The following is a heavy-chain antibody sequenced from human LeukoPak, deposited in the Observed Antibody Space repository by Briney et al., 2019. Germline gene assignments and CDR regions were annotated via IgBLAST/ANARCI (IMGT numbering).Heavy chain of an antibody. J-gene: IGHJ5*02. CDR2: ISYDGSNK. CDR1: GFTFSSYG. V-gene: IGHV3-30*18. CDR3: AKDRSYSSGWYGNWFDP. Sequence: GRSLRLSCAASGFTFSSYGMRWVRQAPGKGLEWVAVISYDGSNKYYADSVKGRFTISRDNSKNTLYLQMNSLRAEDTAVYYCAKDRSYSSGWYGNWFDPWGQGTLVTVSS. D-gene: IGHD6-19*01.